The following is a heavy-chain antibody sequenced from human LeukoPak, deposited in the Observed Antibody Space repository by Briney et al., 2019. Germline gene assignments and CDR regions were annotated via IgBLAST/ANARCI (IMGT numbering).Heavy chain of an antibody. D-gene: IGHD2-2*01. J-gene: IGHJ4*02. CDR3: ASPLGYCSSTNCYGDY. CDR1: GGSMSSSSYY. CDR2: IYYSGST. V-gene: IGHV4-39*01. Sequence: SETLSRTCTVSGGSMSSSSYYWGWIRQPPGKGLEWIGSIYYSGSTYYNPSLKSRVTISVDTSKNQFSLKLSSVTAADTAVYYCASPLGYCSSTNCYGDYWGQGTLVTVSS.